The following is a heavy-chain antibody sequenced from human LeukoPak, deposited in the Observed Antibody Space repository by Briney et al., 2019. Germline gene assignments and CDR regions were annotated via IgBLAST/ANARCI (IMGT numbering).Heavy chain of an antibody. CDR3: AKDVMTSYSSGWYGFDY. Sequence: GGSLRLSCAVSGFTFSSYAMSWVRQAPGKGLEWVSGISGSGGSTYYADSVEGRFTVSRDNSKNTLYLQVNSLRAEDTAVYYCAKDVMTSYSSGWYGFDYWGQGTLVTVSS. D-gene: IGHD6-19*01. CDR2: ISGSGGST. J-gene: IGHJ4*02. V-gene: IGHV3-23*01. CDR1: GFTFSSYA.